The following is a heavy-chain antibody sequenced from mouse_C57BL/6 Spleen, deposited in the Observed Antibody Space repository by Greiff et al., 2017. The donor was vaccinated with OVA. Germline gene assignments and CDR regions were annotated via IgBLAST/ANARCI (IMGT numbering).Heavy chain of an antibody. D-gene: IGHD6-1*01. CDR2: IDPETGGT. CDR3: TSRVASFDY. V-gene: IGHV1-15*01. Sequence: QVQLQQSGADLVRPGASVTLSCKASGYTFTDYEMHWVKQTPVHGLEWIGAIDPETGGTAYNQKFKGKAILTADKSSSTAYMELRSLTSEDSAVYYCTSRVASFDYWGQGTTLTVSS. J-gene: IGHJ2*01. CDR1: GYTFTDYE.